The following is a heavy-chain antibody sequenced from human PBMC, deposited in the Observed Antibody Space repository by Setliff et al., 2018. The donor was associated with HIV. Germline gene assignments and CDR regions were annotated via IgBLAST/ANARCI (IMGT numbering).Heavy chain of an antibody. CDR3: ARVTYFYYYYMDV. V-gene: IGHV4-34*01. CDR2: IKHNGNS. Sequence: SETLCLTCAVYGGSFSGYYWGWIRHPPGKGLEWIGEIKHNGNSNSNPSLKSRLTLSVDTSKNQFSLKLKSVTAADTAVYYCARVTYFYYYYMDVWGQGTTVTSP. D-gene: IGHD5-18*01. J-gene: IGHJ6*02. CDR1: GGSFSGYY.